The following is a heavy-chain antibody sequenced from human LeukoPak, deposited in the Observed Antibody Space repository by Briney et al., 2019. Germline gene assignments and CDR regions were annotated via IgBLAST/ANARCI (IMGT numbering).Heavy chain of an antibody. V-gene: IGHV3-21*01. J-gene: IGHJ5*02. D-gene: IGHD1-1*01. CDR1: GFNLASYM. Sequence: GGSLRLSCAASGFNLASYMLNWVRQAPGKGLEWVSSISSTGSYIYYADSVKGRFTISRGNPGNVFYLQMDSLRAEDTAVYYCTRVAQSGPTGWFDPWGQGTLVTVSS. CDR3: TRVAQSGPTGWFDP. CDR2: ISSTGSYI.